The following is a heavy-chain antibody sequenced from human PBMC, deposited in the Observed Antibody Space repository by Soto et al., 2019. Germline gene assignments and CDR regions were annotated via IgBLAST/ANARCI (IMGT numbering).Heavy chain of an antibody. CDR2: IYPGDSDT. D-gene: IGHD4-17*01. CDR3: GRQRASYGDDYYYMDV. CDR1: GYSFTSYW. V-gene: IGHV5-51*01. Sequence: GESLKISCKGSGYSFTSYWIGWVRQMPGKGLEWMGIIYPGDSDTRYSPSFQGQVTISADKSISTAYLQWSSLKASDTAMYYCGRQRASYGDDYYYMDVWGKGTTVTVSS. J-gene: IGHJ6*03.